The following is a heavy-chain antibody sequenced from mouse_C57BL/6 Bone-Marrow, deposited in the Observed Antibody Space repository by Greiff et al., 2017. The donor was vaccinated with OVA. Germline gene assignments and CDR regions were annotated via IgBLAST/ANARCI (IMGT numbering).Heavy chain of an antibody. CDR3: ARFNDLYYFDY. CDR1: GYTFTSYG. D-gene: IGHD2-3*01. CDR2: IYPRSGNT. J-gene: IGHJ2*01. Sequence: QVQLQQSGAELARPGASVKLSCKASGYTFTSYGISWVKQRTGQGLEWIGEIYPRSGNTYYTEKFTGKATLTADKSSSTAYMELRSLTSEDSAVYFCARFNDLYYFDYWGQGTTLTVSS. V-gene: IGHV1-81*01.